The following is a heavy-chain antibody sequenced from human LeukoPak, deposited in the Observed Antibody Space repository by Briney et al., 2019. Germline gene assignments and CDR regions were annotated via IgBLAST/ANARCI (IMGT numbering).Heavy chain of an antibody. J-gene: IGHJ4*02. V-gene: IGHV1-2*02. CDR2: INPNSGGT. Sequence: ASVKVSCKASGYTFTGYYMHWVRQAPGQGLEWMGWINPNSGGTNYAQKFQGRVTMTRDTSISTAYMELSRLRSDDTAVYYCAPGCRSATCNLDYFHSWGQGTLVTVSS. CDR3: APGCRSATCNLDYFHS. CDR1: GYTFTGYY. D-gene: IGHD2-15*01.